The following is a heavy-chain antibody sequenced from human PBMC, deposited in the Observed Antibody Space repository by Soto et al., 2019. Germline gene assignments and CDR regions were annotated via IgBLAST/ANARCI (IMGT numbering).Heavy chain of an antibody. CDR1: GGSISSYY. J-gene: IGHJ4*02. CDR3: ARVGYWAGDPSRPFDY. D-gene: IGHD7-27*01. V-gene: IGHV4-59*01. CDR2: IYYSGST. Sequence: SETLSLTCTVSGGSISSYYWSWIRQPPGKGLEWIGYIYYSGSTNYNPSLKSRVTISVDTSKNQFSLKLSSVTAADTAVYYCARVGYWAGDPSRPFDYWGQGTLVTVSS.